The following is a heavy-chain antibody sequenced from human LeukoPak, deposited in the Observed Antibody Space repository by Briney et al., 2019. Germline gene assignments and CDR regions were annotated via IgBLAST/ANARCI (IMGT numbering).Heavy chain of an antibody. V-gene: IGHV1-2*02. Sequence: ASVKVSCKAPGYTFTGYYMHWVPQTPGQGLEWMGWINPNSGGTNSAQTFQGRVTMTRDTSIRTAYMELSRLRCDDTAVYDCARDSELVIAAAGNYCMDVWGKGTTVTVSS. CDR2: INPNSGGT. CDR3: ARDSELVIAAAGNYCMDV. D-gene: IGHD6-13*01. J-gene: IGHJ6*03. CDR1: GYTFTGYY.